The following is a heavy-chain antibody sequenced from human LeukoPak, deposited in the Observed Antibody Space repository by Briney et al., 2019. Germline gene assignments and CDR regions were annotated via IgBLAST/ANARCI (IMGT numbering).Heavy chain of an antibody. CDR2: IYYSGST. CDR3: ARALYSSGWYIPS. J-gene: IGHJ5*02. V-gene: IGHV4-59*01. Sequence: SETLSRTCTVSGGPISSYYWSWIRQPPGKGLEWIGYIYYSGSTNYNPSLKSRVTISVDTSKNQFSLKLSSVTAADTAVYYCARALYSSGWYIPSWGQGTLVTVSS. CDR1: GGPISSYY. D-gene: IGHD6-19*01.